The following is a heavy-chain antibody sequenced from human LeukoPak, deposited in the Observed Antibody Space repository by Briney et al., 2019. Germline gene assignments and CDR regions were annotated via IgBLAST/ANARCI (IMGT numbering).Heavy chain of an antibody. J-gene: IGHJ4*02. D-gene: IGHD3-3*01. CDR3: ARDGSTYYDIWSGYPY. Sequence: GGSLRLSCATSGFTFSDYYMSWIRQAPGKGLECISYISRSGGSIYYADSVEGRFTVSRDNAKNSLYLQMNSLRAEDTAVYYCARDGSTYYDIWSGYPYWGQGTLVTVSS. CDR2: ISRSGGSI. CDR1: GFTFSDYY. V-gene: IGHV3-11*04.